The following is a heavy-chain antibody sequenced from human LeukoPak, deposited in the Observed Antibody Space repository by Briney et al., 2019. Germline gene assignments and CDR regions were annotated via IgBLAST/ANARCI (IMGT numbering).Heavy chain of an antibody. V-gene: IGHV3-11*01. CDR3: ATRDAIAVAGNDAFDI. CDR2: ISSSGSTI. Sequence: GGSLRLSCAASGFTFSDYYMSWIRQAPGKGLEWVSYISSSGSTIYCADSVKGRFTISRDNAKNSLYLQMNSLRAEDTAVYYCATRDAIAVAGNDAFDIWGQGTMVTVSS. J-gene: IGHJ3*02. D-gene: IGHD6-19*01. CDR1: GFTFSDYY.